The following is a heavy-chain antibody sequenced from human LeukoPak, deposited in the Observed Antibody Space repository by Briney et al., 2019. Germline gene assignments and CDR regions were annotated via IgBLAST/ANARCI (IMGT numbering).Heavy chain of an antibody. CDR3: ARGHSDTAMVLPDAFDI. CDR1: GGSISGYY. D-gene: IGHD5-18*01. J-gene: IGHJ3*02. Sequence: SETLSLTCTVSGGSISGYYWGWIRQPPGKGLEWIGSVYHSGSTYYNPSLKSRVTISVDTSKNQFSLKLSSVTAADTAVYYCARGHSDTAMVLPDAFDIWGQGTMVTVSS. V-gene: IGHV4-38-2*02. CDR2: VYHSGST.